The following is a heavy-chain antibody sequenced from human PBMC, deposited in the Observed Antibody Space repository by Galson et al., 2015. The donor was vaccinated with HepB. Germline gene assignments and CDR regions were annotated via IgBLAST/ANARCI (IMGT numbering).Heavy chain of an antibody. CDR3: ARDGSGWYFDF. Sequence: SLRLSCAASGFTFSNKRMHWVRQAPGKGLVWASRINSDGTGTRYADSVKGRFTISRDNAKNTLHLQMNTLRPEDTAVYYCARDGSGWYFDFWGQGTLVTVSP. CDR2: INSDGTGT. V-gene: IGHV3-74*01. CDR1: GFTFSNKR. D-gene: IGHD6-19*01. J-gene: IGHJ4*02.